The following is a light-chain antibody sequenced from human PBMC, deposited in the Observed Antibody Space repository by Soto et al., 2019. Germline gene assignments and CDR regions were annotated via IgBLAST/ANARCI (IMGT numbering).Light chain of an antibody. Sequence: QSVLTQPPSASGSPGQSLTISCTGTSGDVGGYNYVSWYQQHPGKAPKLMIFEVSERPSGVPDRFSASKSGNTASPTVSGLQAEDEADYCCSSYAGSNNYVFGTGTKVTVL. V-gene: IGLV2-8*01. CDR1: SGDVGGYNY. CDR2: EVS. CDR3: SSYAGSNNYV. J-gene: IGLJ1*01.